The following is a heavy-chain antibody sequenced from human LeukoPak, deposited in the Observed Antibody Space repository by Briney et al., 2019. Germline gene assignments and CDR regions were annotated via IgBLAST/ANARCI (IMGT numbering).Heavy chain of an antibody. CDR3: ARAVSRSYYDSAGAFDI. V-gene: IGHV4-39*07. D-gene: IGHD3-22*01. CDR1: GGSISSGSYY. J-gene: IGHJ3*02. Sequence: SETLSLTCTVSGGSISSGSYYWGWIRQPPGKGLEWIGSIYYSGSTYYNPSLKSRVTISVDTSKNQFSLKLSSVTAADTAVYYCARAVSRSYYDSAGAFDIWGQGTMVTVSS. CDR2: IYYSGST.